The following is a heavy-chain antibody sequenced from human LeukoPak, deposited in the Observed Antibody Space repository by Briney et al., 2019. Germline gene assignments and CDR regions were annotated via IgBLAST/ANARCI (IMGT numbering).Heavy chain of an antibody. J-gene: IGHJ4*02. CDR1: GFTFSSYG. Sequence: PGGSLRLSCAASGFTFSSYGMHWVRQAPGKGLEWVAVIWYDGSNKYYADSVKGRFTISRDNSKNTLYLQMSSLRAEDTAVYYCARDTICSSTSCFFDYWGQGTLVTVSS. V-gene: IGHV3-33*01. D-gene: IGHD2-2*01. CDR2: IWYDGSNK. CDR3: ARDTICSSTSCFFDY.